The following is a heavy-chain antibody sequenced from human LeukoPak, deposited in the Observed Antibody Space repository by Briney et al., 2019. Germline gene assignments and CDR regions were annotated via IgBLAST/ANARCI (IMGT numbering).Heavy chain of an antibody. J-gene: IGHJ4*02. V-gene: IGHV1-2*06. CDR3: ARDRGYYDSTDY. D-gene: IGHD3-22*01. CDR1: GYTFTDYY. Sequence: ASVKVSCKASGYTFTDYYMHWVRQAPGQGLEWMGRINPNSGGTNYAQKFQGRVTMTRDTSISTAYMELSRLRSDDTAVYYCARDRGYYDSTDYWGQGTLVTVSS. CDR2: INPNSGGT.